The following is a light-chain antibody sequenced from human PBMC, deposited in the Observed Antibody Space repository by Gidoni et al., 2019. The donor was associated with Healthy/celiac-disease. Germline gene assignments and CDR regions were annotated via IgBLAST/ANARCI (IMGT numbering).Light chain of an antibody. V-gene: IGKV3-20*01. CDR3: QQYGSSPPIT. CDR2: GAS. CDR1: QSVSSSY. Sequence: EIVLPQSPGTLSLSPGERATLSCRSSQSVSSSYLAWYQQKPGQAPRLLIYGASSRATGIPDRCSGSGAGTDFTLTISRLEPEDCAVYYCQQYGSSPPITFGPGTKVDIK. J-gene: IGKJ3*01.